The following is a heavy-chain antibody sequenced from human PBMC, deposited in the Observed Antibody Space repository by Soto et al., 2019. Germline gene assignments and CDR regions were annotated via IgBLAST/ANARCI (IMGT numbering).Heavy chain of an antibody. D-gene: IGHD4-4*01. V-gene: IGHV4-59*01. CDR2: IYYSGST. CDR3: ASAKSNYQTFDH. CDR1: GDSMSSYC. Sequence: SETLSLTCTVSGDSMSSYCWSWIRQPPGKGLEWIGYIYYSGSTTYNTSLRSRVTMSVDTSKNQFSLRLSSVTAADTAVYYCASAKSNYQTFDHWGQGSQVTVSS. J-gene: IGHJ4*02.